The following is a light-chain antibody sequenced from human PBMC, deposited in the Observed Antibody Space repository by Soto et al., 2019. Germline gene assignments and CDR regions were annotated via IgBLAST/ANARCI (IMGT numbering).Light chain of an antibody. J-gene: IGLJ3*02. CDR1: SSDVGAYNY. V-gene: IGLV2-8*01. CDR2: EVT. CDR3: SSFASSNTCV. Sequence: QSALTQPPSASGSPGQSVTISCTGTSSDVGAYNYVSWYQQHAGKAPKLVIYEVTKRPSGVPDRFSGYKSANTASLTVSGLPAEYEADYYCSSFASSNTCVFGGGTKLSVL.